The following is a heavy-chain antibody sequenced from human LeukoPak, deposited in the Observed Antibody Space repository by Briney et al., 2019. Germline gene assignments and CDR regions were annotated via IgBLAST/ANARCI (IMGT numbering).Heavy chain of an antibody. CDR1: GGSTSSSSYY. D-gene: IGHD2-2*01. Sequence: SETLSLTCTVSGGSTSSSSYYCGWIRQPPGKGLEWIGSIYYSGSTYYNPSLKSRVTISVDTSKNQFSLKLSSVTAADTAVYYCARRGDCSSTSCYVGPWGQGTLVTVSS. J-gene: IGHJ5*02. V-gene: IGHV4-39*01. CDR2: IYYSGST. CDR3: ARRGDCSSTSCYVGP.